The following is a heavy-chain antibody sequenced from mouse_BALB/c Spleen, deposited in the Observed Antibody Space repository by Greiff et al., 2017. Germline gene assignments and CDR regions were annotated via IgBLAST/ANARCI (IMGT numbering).Heavy chain of an antibody. CDR3: ALYYGYWFAY. CDR2: IDTSDSYT. Sequence: VQLQQSGAELVMPGASVKMSCKASGYTFTDYWMHWVKQRPGQGLEWIGAIDTSDSYTSYNQKFKGKATLTVDESSSTAYMQLSSLTSEDSAVYYCALYYGYWFAYWGQGTLVTVSA. J-gene: IGHJ3*01. D-gene: IGHD1-2*01. CDR1: GYTFTDYW. V-gene: IGHV1-69*01.